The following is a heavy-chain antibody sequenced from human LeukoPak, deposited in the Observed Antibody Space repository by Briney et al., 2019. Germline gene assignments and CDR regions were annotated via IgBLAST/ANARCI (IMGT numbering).Heavy chain of an antibody. D-gene: IGHD6-13*01. V-gene: IGHV4-39*07. CDR3: ARVNSPGIAAAGRVWFDP. CDR2: IYYSGST. Sequence: PSETLSLTCTVSGGSISSSSYYWGWIRQPPGKGLEWIGSIYYSGSTYYNPSLKSRVTISVDTSKNQFSLKLSSVTAADTAVYYCARVNSPGIAAAGRVWFDPWGQGTLVTVSS. CDR1: GGSISSSSYY. J-gene: IGHJ5*02.